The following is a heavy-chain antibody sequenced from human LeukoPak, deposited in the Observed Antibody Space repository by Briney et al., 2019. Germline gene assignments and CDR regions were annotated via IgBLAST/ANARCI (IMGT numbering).Heavy chain of an antibody. CDR2: ISYDGSNK. D-gene: IGHD6-6*01. CDR3: ARDRQLAMGFYFDY. V-gene: IGHV3-30-3*01. J-gene: IGHJ4*02. Sequence: GRSLRLSCAASGFTFSSYAMHWVRQAPGKGLEWVAVISYDGSNKYYADSVKGRFTISRDNSKNTLYLQMNSLRAEDTAVYYCARDRQLAMGFYFDYWGQGTLVTVSS. CDR1: GFTFSSYA.